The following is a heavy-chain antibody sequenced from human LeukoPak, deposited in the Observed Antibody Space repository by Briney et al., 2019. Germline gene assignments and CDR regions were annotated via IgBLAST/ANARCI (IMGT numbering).Heavy chain of an antibody. CDR2: INHSGGT. Sequence: SETLSLTCAVYGGSFSGYYWSWIRQPPGKGLEWIGEINHSGGTNYNPSLKSRVTISVDTSKNQFSLKLSSVTAADTAVYYCASGVVVIRNFDYWGQGTLVTVSS. D-gene: IGHD3-22*01. V-gene: IGHV4-34*01. J-gene: IGHJ4*02. CDR3: ASGVVVIRNFDY. CDR1: GGSFSGYY.